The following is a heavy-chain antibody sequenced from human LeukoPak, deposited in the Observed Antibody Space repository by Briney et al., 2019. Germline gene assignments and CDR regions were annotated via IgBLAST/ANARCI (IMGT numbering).Heavy chain of an antibody. V-gene: IGHV4-59*13. CDR1: GDSISSSY. D-gene: IGHD3-22*01. CDR3: ARGFYDSSGYSNCFDP. J-gene: IGHJ5*02. Sequence: SETLSLTCTVSGDSISSSYWSWIRHPPGKTREWLGYIYYTGTTNYNPPLKSRVTMSIDTSKNQFSLNLNSVTAADTAVYYCARGFYDSSGYSNCFDPWGQGTLVTVSS. CDR2: IYYTGTT.